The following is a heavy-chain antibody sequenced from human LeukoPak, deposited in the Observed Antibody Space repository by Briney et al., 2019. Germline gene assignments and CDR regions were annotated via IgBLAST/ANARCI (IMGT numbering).Heavy chain of an antibody. V-gene: IGHV3-23*01. D-gene: IGHD3-22*01. CDR1: GFTFSSYA. CDR3: AKGVTMIDYFFDY. J-gene: IGHJ4*02. Sequence: GGSLRLSCAASGFTFSSYAMSWVRQAPGKGLEWVSAISGSGGSTYYADSVKGRFTISRDNSKNTLFLQMDSLRAEDTAFYYCAKGVTMIDYFFDYWGQGTLVAVSS. CDR2: ISGSGGST.